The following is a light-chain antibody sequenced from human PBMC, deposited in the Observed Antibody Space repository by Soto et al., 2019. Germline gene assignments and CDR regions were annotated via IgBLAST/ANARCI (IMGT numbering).Light chain of an antibody. CDR2: GAS. CDR3: QQYGSSPPWT. CDR1: QSVSSSY. Sequence: EIVLTQSPGTLSLSPGERATLSCRASQSVSSSYLAWYQQKPGEAPSILIYGASSRATAITDRFSGSGSGTDFTLTISRLEPEDFAVYYCQQYGSSPPWTFGQGTKVDI. V-gene: IGKV3-20*01. J-gene: IGKJ1*01.